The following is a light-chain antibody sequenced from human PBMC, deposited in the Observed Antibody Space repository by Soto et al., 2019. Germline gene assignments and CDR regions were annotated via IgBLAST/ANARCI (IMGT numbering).Light chain of an antibody. V-gene: IGKV3-11*01. J-gene: IGKJ1*01. CDR3: QGRGGWPN. CDR1: QSVSTS. CDR2: DAS. Sequence: IVLTQSPATLSLSPGERAALSCRASQSVSTSLAWYQHKPGQAPRLIIYDASKRAPGIPARFSGSGSGTDFPLNISRPEPENFASLYRQGRGGWPNFGQGTKVEIK.